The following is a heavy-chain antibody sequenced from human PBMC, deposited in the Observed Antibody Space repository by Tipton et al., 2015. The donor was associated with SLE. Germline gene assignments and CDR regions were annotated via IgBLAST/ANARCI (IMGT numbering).Heavy chain of an antibody. D-gene: IGHD4-23*01. CDR3: ARDVNAVGPRDYYYGLDV. V-gene: IGHV4-61*09. CDR1: GVSVSSGSYY. J-gene: IGHJ6*02. Sequence: TLSLTCTVSGVSVSSGSYYWSWIRQSAVKGLEWIGHIYISETTNYKPSLKSVVTISLDTSNNQFSLTLSSVAAADTAVYYCARDVNAVGPRDYYYGLDVWGQGTPVTVSS. CDR2: IYISETT.